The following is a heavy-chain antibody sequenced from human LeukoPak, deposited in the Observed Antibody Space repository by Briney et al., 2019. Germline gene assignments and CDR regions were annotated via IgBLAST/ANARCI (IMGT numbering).Heavy chain of an antibody. CDR1: GFIFSSYN. D-gene: IGHD5-12*01. CDR3: AREGYSAYGLDN. CDR2: ISSSSTYI. J-gene: IGHJ4*02. V-gene: IGHV3-21*01. Sequence: GGSLRLSCVASGFIFSSYNINWVRLAPGKGLEWVSSISSSSTYIYYADSVKGRFTISRDNAKNSLDPQMDSLRVEDTAVYYCAREGYSAYGLDNWGQGTLVTVSS.